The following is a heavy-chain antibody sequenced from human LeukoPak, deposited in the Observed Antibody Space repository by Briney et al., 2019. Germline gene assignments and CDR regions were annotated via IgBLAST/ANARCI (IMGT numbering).Heavy chain of an antibody. CDR1: GFTFSAYS. D-gene: IGHD2-2*01. J-gene: IGHJ4*02. Sequence: GGSLRPSRAASGFTFSAYSMTWIRQAPGKGLEWLSYISSGSEDTLYADSVKGRFTISRDNAKNSLYLQMNSLTAEDTAVYYCVGPPCLRGGYCSTNSWGQGTLVTVDS. CDR3: VGPPCLRGGYCSTNS. CDR2: ISSGSEDT. V-gene: IGHV3-11*03.